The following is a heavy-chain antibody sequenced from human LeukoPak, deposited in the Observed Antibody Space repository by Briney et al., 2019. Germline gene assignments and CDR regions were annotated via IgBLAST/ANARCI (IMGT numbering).Heavy chain of an antibody. V-gene: IGHV3-48*04. CDR2: ISSSTRTI. Sequence: PGGSLRLSCAASGFTFSSYSMNWVRQAPGKGLEWVSYISSSTRTIYYADSVKGRFTISRDNAKNSLYLQMDSLRAEDTAVYYCARDVGLAAGGMMDALDIWGQGTMVTVSS. J-gene: IGHJ3*02. D-gene: IGHD6-13*01. CDR3: ARDVGLAAGGMMDALDI. CDR1: GFTFSSYS.